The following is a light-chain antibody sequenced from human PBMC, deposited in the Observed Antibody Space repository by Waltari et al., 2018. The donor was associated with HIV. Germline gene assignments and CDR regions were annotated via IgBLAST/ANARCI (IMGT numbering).Light chain of an antibody. CDR1: SSNLGNDA. V-gene: IGLV1-44*01. CDR2: SNN. J-gene: IGLJ2*01. CDR3: GTWDDSLDGWEV. Sequence: QSVLTQPPPVSGTPGQTVTNSCSGSSSNLGNDAVTWYQQLPGTAPKLLIYSNNQRPSGVPDRFSGSKSGTSASLAISGLQSEDEADYYCGTWDDSLDGWEVFGGGTKLTVL.